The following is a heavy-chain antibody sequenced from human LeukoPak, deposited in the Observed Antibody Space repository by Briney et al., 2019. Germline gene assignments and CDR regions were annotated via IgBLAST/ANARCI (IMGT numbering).Heavy chain of an antibody. Sequence: PGGSLRLSCAASGFYFSDYTMWWVRQAPEKGLEWVSLITTTGDIHYADSVKGRFTVSRDNAKNSLSLQMNSLKVEDTAVYYCARDPVSTSGEGYFDYWGQGTLVTVSS. D-gene: IGHD2-2*01. CDR1: GFYFSDYT. CDR2: ITTTGDI. V-gene: IGHV3-69-1*01. CDR3: ARDPVSTSGEGYFDY. J-gene: IGHJ4*02.